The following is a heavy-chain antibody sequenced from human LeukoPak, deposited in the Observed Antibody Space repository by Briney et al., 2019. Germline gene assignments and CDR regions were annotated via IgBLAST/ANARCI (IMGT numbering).Heavy chain of an antibody. Sequence: GGSLRLSCAASGFTFSSYSMNWVRQAPGKGLEWVSYISSSSSTIYYADSVKGRFTISRDNAKNSLYLQMNSLGAEDTAVYYCARDVQSGYYGYWGQGTLVTVSS. D-gene: IGHD3-22*01. CDR3: ARDVQSGYYGY. CDR1: GFTFSSYS. CDR2: ISSSSSTI. V-gene: IGHV3-48*04. J-gene: IGHJ4*02.